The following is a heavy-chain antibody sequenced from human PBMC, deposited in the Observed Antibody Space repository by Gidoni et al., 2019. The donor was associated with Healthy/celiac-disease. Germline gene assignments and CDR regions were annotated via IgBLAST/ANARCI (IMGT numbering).Heavy chain of an antibody. CDR3: RLQTNYFDY. Sequence: EVQLVESGGGLIKPGGSLGLSCAASGFTVSCNNMSWVRQAPGKGLVWVSVIYSGGSTYYADSGKGRFTISRDNSKNTLYLQMNRLRAEDTAVYYCRLQTNYFDYWGQGTLVTGSS. D-gene: IGHD4-4*01. V-gene: IGHV3-53*01. J-gene: IGHJ4*02. CDR1: GFTVSCNN. CDR2: IYSGGST.